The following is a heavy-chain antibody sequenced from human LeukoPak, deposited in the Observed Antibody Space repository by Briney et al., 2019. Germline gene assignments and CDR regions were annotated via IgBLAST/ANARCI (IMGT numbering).Heavy chain of an antibody. CDR1: GFTFDDYA. V-gene: IGHV3-43*02. J-gene: IGHJ4*02. CDR3: AKDMGYDFWGAVAGTQLHTPAY. CDR2: ISGDGGST. Sequence: GGSLRLSCAASGFTFDDYAMHWVRQAPGKGLEWVSLISGDGGSTYYADSVKGRFTISRDNSKNSLYLQMNSLRTEDTALYYCAKDMGYDFWGAVAGTQLHTPAYWGQGTLVTVSS. D-gene: IGHD6-19*01.